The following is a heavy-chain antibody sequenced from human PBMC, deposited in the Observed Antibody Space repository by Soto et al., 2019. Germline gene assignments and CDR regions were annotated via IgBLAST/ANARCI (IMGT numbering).Heavy chain of an antibody. CDR3: ARGQRRVVVAPVALPPPLDY. CDR1: GGTFNTYP. Sequence: QVQLVQSGAEVKKPGSSVKVSCKTSGGTFNTYPFSWVRQAPGQGLEWMGTIIPILNLETYAQEFQSRDTITANKSTSTAYIELSSLESEDTTIYYCARGQRRVVVAPVALPPPLDYRGHGTLVTVSS. D-gene: IGHD2-2*01. V-gene: IGHV1-69*02. J-gene: IGHJ4*01. CDR2: IIPILNLE.